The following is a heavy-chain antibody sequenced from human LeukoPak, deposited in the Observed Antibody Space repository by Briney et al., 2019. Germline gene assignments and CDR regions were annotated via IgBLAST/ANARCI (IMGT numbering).Heavy chain of an antibody. J-gene: IGHJ6*03. V-gene: IGHV4-4*09. Sequence: SETLSLTCTVSGGSISSYYWSWIRQPPGKGLEWIGYIYTSGSTNYNPSLKGRVTISVDTSENQFFLKLSSVTAADTAVYYCARVAYYYSYMDVWGKGTTVTVSS. D-gene: IGHD2-15*01. CDR2: IYTSGST. CDR1: GGSISSYY. CDR3: ARVAYYYSYMDV.